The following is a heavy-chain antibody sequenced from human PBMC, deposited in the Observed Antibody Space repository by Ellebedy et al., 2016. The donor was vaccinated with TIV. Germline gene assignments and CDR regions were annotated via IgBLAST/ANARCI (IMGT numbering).Heavy chain of an antibody. J-gene: IGHJ4*02. CDR1: GFSFSTYG. CDR3: VRGLFGSGRYSCDY. V-gene: IGHV3-48*04. CDR2: ITSTSDTK. D-gene: IGHD3-10*01. Sequence: GESLKISCAASGFSFSTYGMNWVRQAPGKGLEWLSYITSTSDTKYYADSVKGRFTISRDNPKNSMYLQMDSLRAEDTGVYYCVRGLFGSGRYSCDYWGQGTLVIVSS.